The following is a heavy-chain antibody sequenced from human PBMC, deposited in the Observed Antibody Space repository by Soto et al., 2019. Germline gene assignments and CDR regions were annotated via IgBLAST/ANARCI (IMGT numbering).Heavy chain of an antibody. D-gene: IGHD1-26*01. V-gene: IGHV1-18*01. J-gene: IGHJ3*02. Sequence: QVQLVQSGAEVKKPGASVRVSCKTSGYTFINYGITWVRQAPGQGLEWMGWLSAYNGDTSSSEKLQDRFTMTTDTSTNTVYMDMRSLRSADTAVYYCARWSAIVGGADALDIWGQGTMVIVSS. CDR3: ARWSAIVGGADALDI. CDR1: GYTFINYG. CDR2: LSAYNGDT.